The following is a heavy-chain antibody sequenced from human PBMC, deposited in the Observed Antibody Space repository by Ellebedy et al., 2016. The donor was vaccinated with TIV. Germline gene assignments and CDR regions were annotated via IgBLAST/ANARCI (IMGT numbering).Heavy chain of an antibody. V-gene: IGHV3-11*01. CDR3: ARDGLTGSGTGEEDFDY. Sequence: GESLKISXAASGFTFSDYYMSWIRQAPGKGLEWVSYISSSGSTIYYADSVKGRFTISRDNAKNSLYLQMNSLRAEDTAVYYCARDGLTGSGTGEEDFDYWGQGTLVTVSS. D-gene: IGHD7-27*01. J-gene: IGHJ4*02. CDR2: ISSSGSTI. CDR1: GFTFSDYY.